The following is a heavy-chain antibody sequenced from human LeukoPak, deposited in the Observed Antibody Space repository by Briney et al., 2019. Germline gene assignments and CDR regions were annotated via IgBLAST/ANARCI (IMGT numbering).Heavy chain of an antibody. D-gene: IGHD2-2*01. CDR2: ISTDGKDK. CDR1: GFTLSTYA. V-gene: IGHV3-30*18. J-gene: IGHJ4*02. Sequence: PGGSLRLSCAASGFTLSTYAMHWVRQAPGKGLEWVTVISTDGKDKKYADSVKGRFAISRDNSKNTMELQMNSLRGEDTAVYYCAKDQKWGPAGYYFDSWGQGTLVTVSS. CDR3: AKDQKWGPAGYYFDS.